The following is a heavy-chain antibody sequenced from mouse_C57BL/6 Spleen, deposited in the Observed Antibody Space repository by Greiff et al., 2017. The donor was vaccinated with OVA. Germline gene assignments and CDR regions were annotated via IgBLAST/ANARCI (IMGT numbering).Heavy chain of an antibody. CDR2: ISSGGSYT. J-gene: IGHJ2*01. CDR3: ARRGAPDY. Sequence: EVKLVESGGDLVKPGGSLKLSCAASGFTFSSYGMSWVRQTPDKRLEWVATISSGGSYTYYPDSVKGRFTISRDNAKNTLYLQMSSLKSEDTAMYYCARRGAPDYWGQGTTLTVSS. CDR1: GFTFSSYG. V-gene: IGHV5-6*02.